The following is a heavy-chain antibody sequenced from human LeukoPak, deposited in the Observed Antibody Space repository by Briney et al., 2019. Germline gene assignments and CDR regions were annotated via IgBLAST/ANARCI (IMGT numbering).Heavy chain of an antibody. D-gene: IGHD4-17*01. CDR3: AKFNGPYDAFDI. CDR1: GFTFSSYA. Sequence: PGGSLRLSCAASGFTFSSYAMSWVRQAPGKGLEWVSAISGSGGSTYYADSVKGRFTISRDNSKNTLYLQMDSLRAEDTAVYYCAKFNGPYDAFDIWGQGTMVTVSS. CDR2: ISGSGGST. J-gene: IGHJ3*02. V-gene: IGHV3-23*01.